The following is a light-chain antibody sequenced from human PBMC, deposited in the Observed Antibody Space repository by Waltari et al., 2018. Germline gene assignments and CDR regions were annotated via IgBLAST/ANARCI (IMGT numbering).Light chain of an antibody. CDR3: NSYVGSTLFYV. Sequence: QSALTQPPSASGSPGQSVTISCTGTSSDVGGYKYVPWYQQHPGNAPKLIIYEVSKRPSGVPDRFSGSKSGNTASLTVSGLQAEDEADYYCNSYVGSTLFYVFGTGTKVTVV. J-gene: IGLJ1*01. CDR2: EVS. V-gene: IGLV2-8*01. CDR1: SSDVGGYKY.